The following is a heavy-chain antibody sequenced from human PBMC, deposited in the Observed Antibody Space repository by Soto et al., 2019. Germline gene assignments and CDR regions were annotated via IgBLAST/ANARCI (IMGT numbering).Heavy chain of an antibody. V-gene: IGHV3-30*18. CDR2: ISYDGSNK. J-gene: IGHJ6*03. CDR1: GFTFSSYG. CDR3: AKPRRYYSYYRDV. Sequence: GGSLRLSCAASGFTFSSYGMHWVRQAPGKGLEWVAVISYDGSNKYYADSVKGRFTISRDNSKNTLYLQMNSLKAEDTAVYYCAKPRRYYSYYRDVWGKGTTVTVS.